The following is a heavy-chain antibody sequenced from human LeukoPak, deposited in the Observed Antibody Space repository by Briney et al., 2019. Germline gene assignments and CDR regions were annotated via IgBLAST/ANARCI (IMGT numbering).Heavy chain of an antibody. V-gene: IGHV4-59*01. CDR2: IYYSGST. D-gene: IGHD3-16*02. CDR3: ARGGGVSFWGSYRIDY. CDR1: GGSISSYY. J-gene: IGHJ4*02. Sequence: SETLSLTCTVSGGSISSYYWSWIRQPPGKGLEWIGYIYYSGSTNYNPSLKSRVTISVDTSKNQFSRKLSSVTAADTAVYYCARGGGVSFWGSYRIDYWGQGTLVAVSS.